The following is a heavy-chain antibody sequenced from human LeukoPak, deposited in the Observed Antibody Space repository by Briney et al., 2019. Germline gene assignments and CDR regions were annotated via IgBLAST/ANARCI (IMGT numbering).Heavy chain of an antibody. Sequence: PSETLSLTCTVSGGSISSGDYYWSWIRQPPGKGLEWIGYIYYSGSTYYNPSLKSRVTISVDTSKNQFSLKLSFVTAADTAVYYCARAAYGDYWYFDLWGRGTLVTVSS. J-gene: IGHJ2*01. V-gene: IGHV4-30-4*01. CDR1: GGSISSGDYY. CDR2: IYYSGST. D-gene: IGHD4-17*01. CDR3: ARAAYGDYWYFDL.